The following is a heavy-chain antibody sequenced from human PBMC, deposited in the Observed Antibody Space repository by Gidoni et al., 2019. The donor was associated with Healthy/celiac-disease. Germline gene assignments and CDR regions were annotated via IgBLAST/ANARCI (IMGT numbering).Heavy chain of an antibody. CDR3: ARESVLGSYGMDV. D-gene: IGHD3-16*01. CDR1: GGSISSSSYY. CDR2: IYYSGST. Sequence: QLQLQESGPGLVKPSETLSLTCTVSGGSISSSSYYWGWIRQPPGKGLEWIGSIYYSGSTYYNPSLKSRVTISVDTSKNQFSLKLSSVTAADTAVYYCARESVLGSYGMDVWGQGTTVTVSS. V-gene: IGHV4-39*07. J-gene: IGHJ6*02.